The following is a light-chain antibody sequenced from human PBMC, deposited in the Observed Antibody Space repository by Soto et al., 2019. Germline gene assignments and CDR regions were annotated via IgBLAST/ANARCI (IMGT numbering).Light chain of an antibody. V-gene: IGLV2-23*01. J-gene: IGLJ1*01. CDR2: EGS. CDR3: CSYAGSSTYV. Sequence: HSVLTQPASVSGSPGQSITISCTGTSSDVGSYNLVSWYQQHPGKAPKLMIYEGSKRPSGVSNRFSGSKSGNTASLTISGLQAADEADYYCCSYAGSSTYVFGTGTKLTVL. CDR1: SSDVGSYNL.